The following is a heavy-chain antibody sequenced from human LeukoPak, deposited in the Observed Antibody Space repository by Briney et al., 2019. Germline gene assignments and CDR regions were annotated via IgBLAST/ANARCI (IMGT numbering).Heavy chain of an antibody. CDR2: IYSGGRT. V-gene: IGHV3-66*02. D-gene: IGHD3-22*01. CDR3: ARESSSGYSLPY. Sequence: PGGSLRLSCAASGFTFSSCGFNWVRQAPGKGLEWVSVIYSGGRTYYADSVKGRFTISRDNSKNTLYLQMNSLRSEDTAVYYCARESSSGYSLPYWGQGTLVTVSS. CDR1: GFTFSSCG. J-gene: IGHJ4*02.